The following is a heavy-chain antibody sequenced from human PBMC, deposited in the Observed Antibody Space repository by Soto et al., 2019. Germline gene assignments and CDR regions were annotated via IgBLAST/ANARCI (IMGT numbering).Heavy chain of an antibody. CDR3: AKDKARTYYYDSSGYAPGAFDI. CDR2: ISGSGGST. J-gene: IGHJ3*02. Sequence: PGGSLRLSCAASGFTFSSYAMSWVRQAPGKGLDWVSAISGSGGSTYYADSVKGRFTISRDNSKHTLYLQMNSLRAEDTSVYYCAKDKARTYYYDSSGYAPGAFDIWGQGTMVTVSS. D-gene: IGHD3-22*01. CDR1: GFTFSSYA. V-gene: IGHV3-23*01.